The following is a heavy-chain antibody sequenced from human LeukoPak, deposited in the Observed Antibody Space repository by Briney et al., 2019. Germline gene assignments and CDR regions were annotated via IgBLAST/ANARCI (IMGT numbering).Heavy chain of an antibody. CDR1: GFTFSSYG. V-gene: IGHV3-33*08. J-gene: IGHJ4*02. CDR3: ARGKQFREWLQDY. CDR2: IWYDGSNK. D-gene: IGHD3-3*01. Sequence: PGGSLRLSCAASGFTFSSYGMHWVRQAPGKGLEWVAVIWYDGSNKYYADSVKGRFTISRDNSKNTLYLQMNSLRAEDTAVYYCARGKQFREWLQDYWGQGTLVTVSS.